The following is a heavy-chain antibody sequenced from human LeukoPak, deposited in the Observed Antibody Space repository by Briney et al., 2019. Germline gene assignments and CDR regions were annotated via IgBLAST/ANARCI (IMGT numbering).Heavy chain of an antibody. V-gene: IGHV3-21*01. CDR1: GFTFSSYS. Sequence: PGGSLRLSCAASGFTFSSYSMNWVRQAPGKGLEWVSSISSSSSYIYYADSVKGRFTISRDNAKNSLYLQMNSLRAEDTAVYYCATYYYDSSGYQYFDYWGQGTLVTVSS. D-gene: IGHD3-22*01. CDR2: ISSSSSYI. CDR3: ATYYYDSSGYQYFDY. J-gene: IGHJ4*02.